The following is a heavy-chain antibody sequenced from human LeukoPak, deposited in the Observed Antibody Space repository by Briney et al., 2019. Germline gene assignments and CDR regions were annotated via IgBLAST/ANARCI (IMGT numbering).Heavy chain of an antibody. V-gene: IGHV4-39*01. D-gene: IGHD1-26*01. CDR1: GGSISSSSYY. Sequence: WETLSLTCTVSGGSISSSSYYWGWIRQPPGKGLEWIGCIYYSGSTYYIPSLKSRVTISVDTSKNQFSLKLSSVTAADTAVYYCARSLGATTFPYFDYWGQGTLVTVSS. J-gene: IGHJ4*02. CDR3: ARSLGATTFPYFDY. CDR2: IYYSGST.